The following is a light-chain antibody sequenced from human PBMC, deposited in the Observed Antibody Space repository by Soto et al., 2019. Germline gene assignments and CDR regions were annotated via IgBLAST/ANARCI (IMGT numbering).Light chain of an antibody. V-gene: IGKV3-20*01. CDR2: AAS. CDR3: QQYGYSSWT. Sequence: EIVLTQSPGTLSLSPGERATLSCRASQSVDSKDLAWYQQRPGQAPRILIFAASSRATGIPDRFSGSGSGTDFTLTISRLEHGDFAVYYCQQYGYSSWTFGQGTKVDIK. J-gene: IGKJ1*01. CDR1: QSVDSKD.